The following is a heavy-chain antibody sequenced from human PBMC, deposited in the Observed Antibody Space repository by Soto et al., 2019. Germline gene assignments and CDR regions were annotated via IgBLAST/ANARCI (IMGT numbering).Heavy chain of an antibody. CDR3: AKERSSGWYPLDGMDV. D-gene: IGHD6-19*01. CDR2: ISYDGSNK. CDR1: GFTFSSYG. J-gene: IGHJ6*02. V-gene: IGHV3-30*18. Sequence: QVQLVESGGGVVQPGRSLRLSCAASGFTFSSYGMHWVRQAPGKGLEWVAVISYDGSNKYYPDSVKGRFTISRDNSKNTLYLQMNSLRAEDTAVYYCAKERSSGWYPLDGMDVWGQGTTVTVSS.